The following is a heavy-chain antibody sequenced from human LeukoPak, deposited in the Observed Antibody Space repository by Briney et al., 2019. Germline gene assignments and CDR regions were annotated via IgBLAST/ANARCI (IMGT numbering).Heavy chain of an antibody. V-gene: IGHV1-46*01. J-gene: IGHJ4*02. Sequence: GASVKVSCKTSGYTFISYYMHWVRQAPGQGLEWMGIIKPSGDGADYAQKFQGRLTLTRDMSTSTVYMELSSLRAEDTAVYFCARAYGDYFDYWGQGTLVTVS. CDR2: IKPSGDGA. D-gene: IGHD4-17*01. CDR1: GYTFISYY. CDR3: ARAYGDYFDY.